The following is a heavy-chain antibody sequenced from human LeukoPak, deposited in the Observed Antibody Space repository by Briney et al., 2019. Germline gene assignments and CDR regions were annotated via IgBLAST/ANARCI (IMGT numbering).Heavy chain of an antibody. Sequence: ASVNVSCKASEYTFTGYYMHWVRQAPGQGGEWMGWINPNSGGTNYAQKFQGRVTMTRDTSISTAYMELSRLRSDDTAVYYCARGLPGIAVAGSDYWGQGTLVTVSS. D-gene: IGHD6-19*01. CDR2: INPNSGGT. J-gene: IGHJ4*02. V-gene: IGHV1-2*02. CDR3: ARGLPGIAVAGSDY. CDR1: EYTFTGYY.